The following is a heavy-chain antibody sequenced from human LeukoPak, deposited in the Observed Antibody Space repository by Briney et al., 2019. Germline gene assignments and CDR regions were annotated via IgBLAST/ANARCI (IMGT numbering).Heavy chain of an antibody. J-gene: IGHJ3*02. D-gene: IGHD5-18*01. CDR1: GGSISSSSYY. CDR2: MYYSGST. CDR3: ARQPAATAAFDI. Sequence: SETLSLTCTVSGGSISSSSYYWGWIRQPPGKGLEWIGSMYYSGSTYYNPSLKSRLTISVDTSKSQFSLMLTSVTAADTAVYYCARQPAATAAFDIWAQGTMVTVSS. V-gene: IGHV4-39*01.